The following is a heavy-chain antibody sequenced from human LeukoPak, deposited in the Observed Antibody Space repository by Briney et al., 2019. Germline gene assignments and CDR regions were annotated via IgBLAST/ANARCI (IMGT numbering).Heavy chain of an antibody. J-gene: IGHJ4*02. V-gene: IGHV3-48*03. D-gene: IGHD2-15*01. CDR3: ARARCSGGSCFLSFDY. CDR1: GFTFSNYE. CDR2: ISGSGNTI. Sequence: GGSLRLSCAASGFTFSNYEMNWVRQAPGKGLEWVSYISGSGNTIHYADSVKGRFTISRDNAKNSLYLQMNSLRAEDTAVYYCARARCSGGSCFLSFDYWGQGTLVTVSS.